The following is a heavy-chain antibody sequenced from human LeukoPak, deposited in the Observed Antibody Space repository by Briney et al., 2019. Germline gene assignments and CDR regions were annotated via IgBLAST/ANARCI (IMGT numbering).Heavy chain of an antibody. CDR1: GFTFSSYA. CDR3: AKSATLNFDY. CDR2: ISASGGST. V-gene: IGHV3-23*01. Sequence: QTGGSLRLSCAASGFTFSSYAMSWVRQAPGKGLEWVSSISASGGSTDYADSVKGRFTISRDNSKSTLYLQMNSLRAEDTAEYYCAKSATLNFDYWGQGTLVTVSS. J-gene: IGHJ4*02.